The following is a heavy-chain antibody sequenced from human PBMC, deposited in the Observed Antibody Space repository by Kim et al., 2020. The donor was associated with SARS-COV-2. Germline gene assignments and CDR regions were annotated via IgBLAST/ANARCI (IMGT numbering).Heavy chain of an antibody. CDR2: INPNSGGT. V-gene: IGHV1-2*04. CDR1: GYTFTGYY. D-gene: IGHD4-17*01. CDR3: ACSVLGGDYRGLGLRVGMDV. Sequence: ASVKVSCKASGYTFTGYYMHWVRQAPGQGLEWMGWINPNSGGTNYAQKFQGWVTMTRDTSISTAYMELSRLRSDDTAVYYCACSVLGGDYRGLGLRVGMDVWGQGTTVTVSS. J-gene: IGHJ6*02.